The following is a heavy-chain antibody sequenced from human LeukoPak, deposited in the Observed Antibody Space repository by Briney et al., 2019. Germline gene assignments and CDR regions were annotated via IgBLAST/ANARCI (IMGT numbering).Heavy chain of an antibody. CDR2: LYSGGDT. CDR3: ARVGDHYHSNFDL. J-gene: IGHJ2*01. V-gene: IGHV3-53*01. Sequence: GGSLRLSCGASGFSVGTQYMNWVRQAPGKGLEWISILYSGGDTYYADSVKGRFAISRDNSRNTLTLQMSSLRVEDTAVYYCARVGDHYHSNFDLWGRGTLVTVSS. D-gene: IGHD3-10*01. CDR1: GFSVGTQY.